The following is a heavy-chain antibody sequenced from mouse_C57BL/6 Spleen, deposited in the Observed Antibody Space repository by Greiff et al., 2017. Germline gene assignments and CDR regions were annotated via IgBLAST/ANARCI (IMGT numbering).Heavy chain of an antibody. CDR1: GYTFTSYW. Sequence: QVQLQQPGAELVMPGASVKLSCKASGYTFTSYWMHWVKQRPGQGLEWIGEIDPSDSYTNYNQKFKGKSTLTVDKSSSTAYMQLSSLTSEDSAVYYCARGGVLRSLVDYWGQGTTLTVSS. CDR2: IDPSDSYT. V-gene: IGHV1-69*01. J-gene: IGHJ2*01. CDR3: ARGGVLRSLVDY. D-gene: IGHD1-1*01.